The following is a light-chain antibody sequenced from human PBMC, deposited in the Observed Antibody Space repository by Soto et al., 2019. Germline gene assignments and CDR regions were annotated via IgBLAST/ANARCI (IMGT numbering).Light chain of an antibody. J-gene: IGKJ4*01. CDR1: QSVTTS. V-gene: IGKV3-20*01. Sequence: IALTQSPGTLSLSPGERATLSCRASQSVTTSLAWYQQKPGQAPRLLIYDVSNRATGIPDRFTGSGSGTDFTLTISRLEPEDFAVYYCQQYESSPLTFGGGTKVEIK. CDR3: QQYESSPLT. CDR2: DVS.